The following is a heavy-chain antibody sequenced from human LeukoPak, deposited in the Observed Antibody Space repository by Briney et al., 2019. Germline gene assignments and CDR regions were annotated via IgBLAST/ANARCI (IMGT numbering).Heavy chain of an antibody. J-gene: IGHJ6*03. D-gene: IGHD1-1*01. CDR3: AKAFPKNVNYMYV. CDR2: ISGDGVSP. Sequence: GGSLRLSCAASGFTFNNYALTWVRQTRGKGLECVSAISGDGVSPYYADSVRGRFTISRDNSKNTLYLQMNSLRAEDTAVYYCAKAFPKNVNYMYVWGKGTTVTVSS. CDR1: GFTFNNYA. V-gene: IGHV3-23*01.